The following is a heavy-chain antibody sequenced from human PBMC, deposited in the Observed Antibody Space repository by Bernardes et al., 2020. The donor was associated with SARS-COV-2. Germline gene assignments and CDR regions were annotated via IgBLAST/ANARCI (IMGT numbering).Heavy chain of an antibody. Sequence: AFCKASGYTFTTYGISWVRQAPGQGLEWMGWISAYNGTTTYAQKLQGRVTMTTDTSTSTAYMELRSLRSDDTAVYYCARTIWSTTSCDKDSYYGMDVWGQGTTGTVA. CDR1: GYTFTTYG. V-gene: IGHV1-18*04. D-gene: IGHD2-2*01. CDR3: ARTIWSTTSCDKDSYYGMDV. J-gene: IGHJ6*02. CDR2: ISAYNGTT.